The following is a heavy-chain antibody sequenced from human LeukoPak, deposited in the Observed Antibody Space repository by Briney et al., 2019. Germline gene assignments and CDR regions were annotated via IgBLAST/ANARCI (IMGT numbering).Heavy chain of an antibody. D-gene: IGHD6-13*01. CDR3: AKAGIAALDY. Sequence: PGGSLRLSCAASGFTFSSFWMSWVRQAPGRGLEWVATIRQDGSQKYYLDSVKGRFTISRDNSKNTLYLQMNSLRAEDTAVYYCAKAGIAALDYWGQGTLVTVSS. V-gene: IGHV3-7*01. CDR2: IRQDGSQK. CDR1: GFTFSSFW. J-gene: IGHJ4*02.